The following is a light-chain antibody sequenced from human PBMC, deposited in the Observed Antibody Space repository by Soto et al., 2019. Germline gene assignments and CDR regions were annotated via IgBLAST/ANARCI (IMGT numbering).Light chain of an antibody. J-gene: IGLJ3*02. CDR3: SSFTTTTSLR. CDR2: EVS. V-gene: IGLV2-14*01. Sequence: QSVLTQPASVSGSPGQSITISCTGTSGDVGHYNFVSWYQQHPGKAPKLIIYEVSHRPSGVSNRFSASKSGNTASLIISGLQAEDEAYYYCSSFTTTTSLRFGGGTKVTV. CDR1: SGDVGHYNF.